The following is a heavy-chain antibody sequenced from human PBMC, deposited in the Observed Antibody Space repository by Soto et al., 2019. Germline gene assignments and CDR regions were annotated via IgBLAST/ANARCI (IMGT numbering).Heavy chain of an antibody. CDR2: IIPILGIA. D-gene: IGHD6-13*01. CDR1: GGTFSSYT. Sequence: QVQLVQSGAEVKKPGSSVKVSCKASGGTFSSYTISWVRQAPGQGLEWMGRIIPILGIANYAQKFQGRVTITADKSTSADYMELISLRSEDTAVYYCARDSSIAAAGTGTPLWGQGTLVTVSS. CDR3: ARDSSIAAAGTGTPL. J-gene: IGHJ4*02. V-gene: IGHV1-69*08.